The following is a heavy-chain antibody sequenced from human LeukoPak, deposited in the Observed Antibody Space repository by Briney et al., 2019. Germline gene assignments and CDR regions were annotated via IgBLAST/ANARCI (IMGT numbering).Heavy chain of an antibody. CDR3: ARAPEGGGNFQLRIDP. D-gene: IGHD4-23*01. V-gene: IGHV3-7*01. J-gene: IGHJ5*02. CDR1: GFTFSSYA. Sequence: GGSLRLSCAASGFTFSSYAMSWVRQAPGKGLEWVANIKQDGSEKYYVDSVKGRFTISRDNAKNSLYLQMNSLRAEDTAVYYCARAPEGGGNFQLRIDPWGQGTLVTVSS. CDR2: IKQDGSEK.